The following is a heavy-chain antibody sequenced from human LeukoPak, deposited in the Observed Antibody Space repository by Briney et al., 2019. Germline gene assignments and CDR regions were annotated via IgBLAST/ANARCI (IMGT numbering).Heavy chain of an antibody. CDR2: ISAYNGNT. J-gene: IGHJ4*02. D-gene: IGHD2-15*01. Sequence: GASVKVSCKASDYTFTSYGISWVRQAPGQGLEWMGWISAYNGNTSYAQKLQGRVTMTTDTSTSTAYMELRSLRSDDTAVYYCARKGYCSGGSCYSAPDYWGQGTLVTVSS. CDR1: DYTFTSYG. V-gene: IGHV1-18*01. CDR3: ARKGYCSGGSCYSAPDY.